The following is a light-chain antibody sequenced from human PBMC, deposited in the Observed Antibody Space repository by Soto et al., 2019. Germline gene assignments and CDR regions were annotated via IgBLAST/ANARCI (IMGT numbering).Light chain of an antibody. Sequence: EIVLTQSPGTLSLSPGERATLSCRDTQSINSNYLAWYQLKPGHAPRLLIYGASIRATAIPDRFSGSVSGTDFTLTISRLDPEDFAVYFCQQYGTSPRTFGRGTKVDIK. CDR3: QQYGTSPRT. CDR2: GAS. CDR1: QSINSNY. V-gene: IGKV3-20*01. J-gene: IGKJ1*01.